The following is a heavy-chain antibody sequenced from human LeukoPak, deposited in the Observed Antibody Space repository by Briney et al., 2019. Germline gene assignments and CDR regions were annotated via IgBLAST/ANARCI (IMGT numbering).Heavy chain of an antibody. D-gene: IGHD2-15*01. J-gene: IGHJ4*02. CDR2: IIPIFGTA. Sequence: ASVKVSCKASGGTFSSYAISWVRRAPGQGLEWMGGIIPIFGTANYAQKFQGRVAITTDESTSTAYMELSSLRSEDTAVYYCATQELLYCSGGSCSFDYWGQGTLVTVSS. CDR3: ATQELLYCSGGSCSFDY. CDR1: GGTFSSYA. V-gene: IGHV1-69*05.